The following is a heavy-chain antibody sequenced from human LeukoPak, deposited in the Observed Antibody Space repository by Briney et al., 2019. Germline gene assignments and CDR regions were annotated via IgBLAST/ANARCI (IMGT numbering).Heavy chain of an antibody. V-gene: IGHV4-30-2*01. J-gene: IGHJ4*02. D-gene: IGHD2-2*01. CDR2: IYNSGST. CDR3: ARASGQLLTYFDY. Sequence: RPSETLSLTCAVSGGSISSGGYSWSWIRQPPGKGLEWIGYIYNSGSTYYNPSLKSRVTISVDRSKNQFSLKLSSVTAADTAVYYCARASGQLLTYFDYWGQGTLVTVSS. CDR1: GGSISSGGYS.